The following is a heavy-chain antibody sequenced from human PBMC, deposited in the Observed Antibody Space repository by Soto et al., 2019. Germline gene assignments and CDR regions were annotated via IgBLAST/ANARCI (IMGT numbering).Heavy chain of an antibody. V-gene: IGHV3-33*01. CDR2: IWYDGSNK. CDR3: ARDIGVTHGDLEY. D-gene: IGHD4-17*01. Sequence: QVQLVESRGGVVQPGRSLRLSCAASGFTFRSYAMHWVRQAPGKGLEWVAVIWYDGSNKYYADSVRGRFTISRDNSKDTLYLQMNSLGTEDTAVYFCARDIGVTHGDLEYGGQGTLVTVSS. J-gene: IGHJ4*02. CDR1: GFTFRSYA.